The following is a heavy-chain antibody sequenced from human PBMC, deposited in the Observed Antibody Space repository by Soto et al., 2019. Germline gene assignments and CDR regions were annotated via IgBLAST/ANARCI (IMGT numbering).Heavy chain of an antibody. Sequence: GGSLRLSCAASDFDFSSYGIHWVRQAPGKGLEWVAASSYDGRETFYADSAKGRFTVSKEMSKNTAFLQMNALRHEGTAVYFCARDSGWPILNFDNWGQGTPVTVS. CDR3: ARDSGWPILNFDN. D-gene: IGHD3-10*01. CDR1: DFDFSSYG. V-gene: IGHV3-30*03. J-gene: IGHJ4*02. CDR2: SSYDGRET.